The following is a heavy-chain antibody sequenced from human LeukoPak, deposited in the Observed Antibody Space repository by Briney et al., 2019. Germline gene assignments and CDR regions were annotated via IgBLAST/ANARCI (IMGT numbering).Heavy chain of an antibody. V-gene: IGHV1-2*02. CDR2: INPNSGGT. J-gene: IGHJ4*02. Sequence: ASVKVSCKASGYTFTGYYMHWVRQAPGQGLEWMGWINPNSGGTNYAQKFQGRVTMTRDTSISTAYMELNSLTSDDTAVYYCATTRLQYDSSGYYQYWGQGTLLTVSS. CDR1: GYTFTGYY. D-gene: IGHD3-22*01. CDR3: ATTRLQYDSSGYYQY.